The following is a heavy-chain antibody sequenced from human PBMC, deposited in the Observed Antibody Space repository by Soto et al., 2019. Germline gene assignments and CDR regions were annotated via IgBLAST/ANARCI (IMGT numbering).Heavy chain of an antibody. D-gene: IGHD3-22*01. J-gene: IGHJ4*02. Sequence: PSETLSLTCTVSGGSISSSSYYWGWIRQPPGKGLEWIGSIYYSGSTYYNPSLKSRVTISVDTSKNQFSLKLSSVTAADTAVYYCARWADYYDSSGYYSFLDYWGQGTLVTVSS. CDR2: IYYSGST. V-gene: IGHV4-39*01. CDR3: ARWADYYDSSGYYSFLDY. CDR1: GGSISSSSYY.